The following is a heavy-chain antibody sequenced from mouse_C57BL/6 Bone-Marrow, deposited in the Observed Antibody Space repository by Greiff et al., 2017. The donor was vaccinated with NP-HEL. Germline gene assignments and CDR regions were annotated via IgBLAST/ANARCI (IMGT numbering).Heavy chain of an antibody. D-gene: IGHD4-1*01. CDR3: ARVWDGGDWYFDV. Sequence: ESGPGLVKPSQSLFLTCSVTGYSITSGYYWNWIRQFPGNKLEWMGYISYDGSNYYNPSLKNRISITRDTSKNQFFLKLNSVTTEDTATYYCARVWDGGDWYFDVWGTGTTVTVSS. CDR1: GYSITSGYY. V-gene: IGHV3-6*01. CDR2: ISYDGSN. J-gene: IGHJ1*03.